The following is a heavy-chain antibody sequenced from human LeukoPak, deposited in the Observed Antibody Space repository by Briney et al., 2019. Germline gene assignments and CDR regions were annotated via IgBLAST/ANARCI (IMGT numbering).Heavy chain of an antibody. CDR2: INHSGST. D-gene: IGHD4-17*01. Sequence: SETLSLTCAVYGGSFSGYYWSWIRQPPGKGLEWIGEINHSGSTNYNPSLRSRVTISVDTSKNQFSLKLSSVTPAYTAVYYCARVLYGDYYMDVWGKGTTVTVSS. CDR1: GGSFSGYY. J-gene: IGHJ6*03. CDR3: ARVLYGDYYMDV. V-gene: IGHV4-34*01.